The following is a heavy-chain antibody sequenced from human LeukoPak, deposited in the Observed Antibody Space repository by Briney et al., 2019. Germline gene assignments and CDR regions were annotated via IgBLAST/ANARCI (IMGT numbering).Heavy chain of an antibody. Sequence: GGSLRLSCAASGFTFSSYSMNWVRQAPGKGLEWVSSISSSSSYTYYADSVKGRFTISRDNAKNSLYLQMNSLRAEDTAVYYCARGRSSSRSMNEYWGQGTLVTVSS. CDR3: ARGRSSSRSMNEY. CDR1: GFTFSSYS. CDR2: ISSSSSYT. J-gene: IGHJ4*02. D-gene: IGHD3-10*01. V-gene: IGHV3-21*01.